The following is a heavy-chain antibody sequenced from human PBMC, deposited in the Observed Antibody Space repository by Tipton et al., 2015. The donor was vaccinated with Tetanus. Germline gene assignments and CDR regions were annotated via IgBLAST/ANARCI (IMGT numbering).Heavy chain of an antibody. CDR2: INPSNGSP. CDR3: ARHYNYPSIFDF. Sequence: QSGAEVKKPGASVNVSCKTSGYRFSRYHMHWVRQAPGQGLQWMGTINPSNGSPVIAQDLQGRLTMTRDKSTSTVYMELSSLRSEDTAVYYCARHYNYPSIFDFWGQGALVTVSS. CDR1: GYRFSRYH. J-gene: IGHJ4*02. D-gene: IGHD1-1*01. V-gene: IGHV1-46*04.